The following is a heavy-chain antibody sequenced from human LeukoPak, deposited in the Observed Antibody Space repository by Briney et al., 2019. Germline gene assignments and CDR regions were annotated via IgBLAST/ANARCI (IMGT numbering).Heavy chain of an antibody. V-gene: IGHV1-2*02. D-gene: IGHD6-19*01. J-gene: IGHJ3*02. Sequence: ASVKVSCKASGYTFTCYYMHWVRQAPGQGLEWMGWINPNSGGTNYAQKFQGRVTMIRDTSISTAYMELSRLRSDDTAVYYCARFGLGKHIEVAGIPFDIWGQGTMVTVSS. CDR2: INPNSGGT. CDR1: GYTFTCYY. CDR3: ARFGLGKHIEVAGIPFDI.